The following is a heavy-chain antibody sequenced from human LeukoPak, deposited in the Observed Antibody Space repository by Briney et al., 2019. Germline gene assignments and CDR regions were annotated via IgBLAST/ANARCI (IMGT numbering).Heavy chain of an antibody. D-gene: IGHD2-2*01. CDR1: GGSISYYY. J-gene: IGHJ3*01. Sequence: SEALSLTCTVSGGSISYYYWSWIRQPPGKGLEWIGYIYYSGSTNYNPSLKSRVTISVDTSKNQFSLNLTSVTTADTAVYYCARVSCSSTSCPRRDALDVWGQGTMVTVSS. CDR2: IYYSGST. CDR3: ARVSCSSTSCPRRDALDV. V-gene: IGHV4-59*01.